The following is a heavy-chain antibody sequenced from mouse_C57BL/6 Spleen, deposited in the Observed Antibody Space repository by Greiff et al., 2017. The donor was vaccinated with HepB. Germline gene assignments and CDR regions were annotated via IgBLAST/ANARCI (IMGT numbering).Heavy chain of an antibody. CDR2: IHPNSGST. V-gene: IGHV1-64*01. D-gene: IGHD1-2*01. CDR1: GYTFTSYW. CDR3: ARSRTTTAYAMDY. Sequence: VQLQQSGAELVKPGASVKLSCKASGYTFTSYWMHWVKQRPGQGLEWIGMIHPNSGSTNYNEKFKSKATLTVDKSSSTAYMQLISLTSADSAVYYCARSRTTTAYAMDYWGQGTSVTVSS. J-gene: IGHJ4*01.